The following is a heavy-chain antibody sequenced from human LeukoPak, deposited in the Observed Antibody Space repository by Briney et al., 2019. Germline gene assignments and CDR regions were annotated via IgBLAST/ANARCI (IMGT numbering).Heavy chain of an antibody. Sequence: GGSLRLSCAASGFTLSSYAMSWVRQAPGKGREGVSAISGSGGSTYYAASVKGRFPISRDNYKNSLYLQMNSLRAEDTAVYYCAKDWDVGIVGATTYDYWGQGTLVTVSS. D-gene: IGHD1-26*01. CDR1: GFTLSSYA. CDR2: ISGSGGST. CDR3: AKDWDVGIVGATTYDY. J-gene: IGHJ4*02. V-gene: IGHV3-23*01.